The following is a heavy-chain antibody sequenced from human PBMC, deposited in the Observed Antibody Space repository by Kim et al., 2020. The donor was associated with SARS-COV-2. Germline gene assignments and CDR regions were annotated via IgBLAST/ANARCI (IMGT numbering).Heavy chain of an antibody. Sequence: GGSLRLSCTTSGFTFTGYAMSWVRQAPGKGLEWVSSIDGSDGTTYYVDSVKGRFTISRDNSKSTLYLQMSTLRADDTAGYYCMKGGWGWIWDHWGQGTLV. CDR2: IDGSDGTT. CDR1: GFTFTGYA. V-gene: IGHV3-23*01. D-gene: IGHD2-2*03. CDR3: MKGGWGWIWDH. J-gene: IGHJ4*02.